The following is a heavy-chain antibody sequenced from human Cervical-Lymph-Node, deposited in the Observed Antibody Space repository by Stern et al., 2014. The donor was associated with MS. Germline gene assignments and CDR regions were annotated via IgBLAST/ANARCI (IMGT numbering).Heavy chain of an antibody. V-gene: IGHV1-46*01. Sequence: VQLLQSGAEIRKPGASVKISCEASGYTFSTYYMHLVRQAPGQGLEWVALFNPSGGKTTYAQRFQGRVTVTGDKSTSTVYMELTGLRSEDTAVYYCARVLSLATPDSWGQGTLVIVSS. CDR2: FNPSGGKT. CDR3: ARVLSLATPDS. D-gene: IGHD4-23*01. J-gene: IGHJ4*02. CDR1: GYTFSTYY.